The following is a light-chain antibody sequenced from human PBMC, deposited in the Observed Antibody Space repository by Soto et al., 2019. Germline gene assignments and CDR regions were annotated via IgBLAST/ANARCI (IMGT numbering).Light chain of an antibody. CDR3: CSYTSSSTTTYL. V-gene: IGLV2-14*01. J-gene: IGLJ1*01. CDR1: SNDIGRYNY. Sequence: QSALTQPASVSGSPGQSITISCTGTSNDIGRYNYVSWYQQHPGKAPKLIIYDVSNWPSGVSNRFSGSKSGNTASLTVSGLQAEDEADYFCCSYTSSSTTTYLLGTGTKLTVL. CDR2: DVS.